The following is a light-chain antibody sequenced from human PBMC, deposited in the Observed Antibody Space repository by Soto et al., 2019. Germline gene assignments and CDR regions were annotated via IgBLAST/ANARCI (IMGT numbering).Light chain of an antibody. CDR3: QQYHTWVT. J-gene: IGKJ4*01. Sequence: EIVMTQSPGTLSVSPGERATLSCGASQSVGSNLAWYQQKPGQAPRLLIYGASTRATGIPARFSGSGSGTEFTLTISSLQSEVVAFYYCQQYHTWVTFGGGTKVEIE. CDR1: QSVGSN. V-gene: IGKV3D-15*01. CDR2: GAS.